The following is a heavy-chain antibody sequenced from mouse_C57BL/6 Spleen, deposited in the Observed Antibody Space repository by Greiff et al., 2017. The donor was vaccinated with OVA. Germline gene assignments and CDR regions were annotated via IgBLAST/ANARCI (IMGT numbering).Heavy chain of an antibody. CDR3: ARDPFDD. V-gene: IGHV1-85*01. Sequence: VQLQHSGPELVKPGASVKLSCKASGYTFPSYDINWVKQRPGQGLEWIGWIYPRAGSTTYNEKFKGKATLTVDTSSSTAYMELHSLTSEDSAVDFCARDPFDDWGQGTTLTVSS. J-gene: IGHJ2*01. CDR2: IYPRAGST. CDR1: GYTFPSYD.